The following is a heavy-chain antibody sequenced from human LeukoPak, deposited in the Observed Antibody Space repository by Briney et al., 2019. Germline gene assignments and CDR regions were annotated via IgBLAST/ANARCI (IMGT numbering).Heavy chain of an antibody. Sequence: ASVKVSCKASGYAFTSNGISWLRQAPGQGLEWMGWISAYNGNTNYAQKFQGRVTMTTDTSTSTAYMELRSLRSDDTAVYYCARRYCSGGSCDRGYYYYYMDVWGKGTTVTVSS. CDR2: ISAYNGNT. CDR1: GYAFTSNG. V-gene: IGHV1-18*01. D-gene: IGHD2-15*01. CDR3: ARRYCSGGSCDRGYYYYYMDV. J-gene: IGHJ6*03.